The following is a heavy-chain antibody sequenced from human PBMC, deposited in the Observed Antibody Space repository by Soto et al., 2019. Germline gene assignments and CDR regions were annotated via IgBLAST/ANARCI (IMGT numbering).Heavy chain of an antibody. CDR3: ARLKKEQWLVPYYFDY. J-gene: IGHJ4*02. V-gene: IGHV4-59*01. Sequence: SEILSLTCTVSGCSISSYYWSWIRQPPGKGLEWIGYIYYSGSTNYNPSLKSRVTISVDTSKNHFSLKLSSVPAADTAVYYCARLKKEQWLVPYYFDYWGQG. CDR1: GCSISSYY. CDR2: IYYSGST. D-gene: IGHD6-19*01.